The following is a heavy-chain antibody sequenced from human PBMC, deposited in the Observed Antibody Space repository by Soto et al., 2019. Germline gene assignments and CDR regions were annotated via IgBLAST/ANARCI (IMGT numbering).Heavy chain of an antibody. CDR2: ISSGGGSP. CDR1: GFTFSDYA. V-gene: IGHV3-23*01. D-gene: IGHD1-26*01. Sequence: SLRLSCAASGFTFSDYAMSWVRQAPGKGLEWVSSISSGGGSPYYADSVKGRFTISRNNSKNTLFLQMNNLRAEDTAIYYCAKGDGRIVPRHFDDWGQGTLVTVSS. J-gene: IGHJ4*02. CDR3: AKGDGRIVPRHFDD.